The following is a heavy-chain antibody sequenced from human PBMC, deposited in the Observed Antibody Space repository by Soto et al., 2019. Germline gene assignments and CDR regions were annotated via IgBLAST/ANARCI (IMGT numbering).Heavy chain of an antibody. Sequence: PGGSLRLSCAASGFTFSSYAMHWVRQAPGKGLEWVAVISYDGSNKYYADSVKGRFTISRDNSKNTLYLQMNSLRAEDTAVYYCARDARFLEWLTQGGYYYYGMDVWGQGTTVTVSS. J-gene: IGHJ6*02. CDR3: ARDARFLEWLTQGGYYYYGMDV. V-gene: IGHV3-30-3*01. CDR1: GFTFSSYA. CDR2: ISYDGSNK. D-gene: IGHD3-3*01.